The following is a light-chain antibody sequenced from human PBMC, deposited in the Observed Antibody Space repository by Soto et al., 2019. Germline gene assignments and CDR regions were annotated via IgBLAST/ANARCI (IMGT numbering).Light chain of an antibody. V-gene: IGKV3-11*01. CDR1: KSVSNNS. CDR3: QQRSNWPWS. CDR2: CAS. Sequence: EIVLKQSPGTLSLSPRERANLSCTAIKSVSNNSLDWYQQKPGQAPRVVIYCASNRATGIPARFSGSGSGTDFTLTISSLEPEDVEVYYCQQRSNWPWSFGQGTKVDIK. J-gene: IGKJ1*01.